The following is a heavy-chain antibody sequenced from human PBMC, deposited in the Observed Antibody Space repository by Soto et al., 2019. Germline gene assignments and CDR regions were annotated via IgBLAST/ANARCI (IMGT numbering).Heavy chain of an antibody. D-gene: IGHD4-4*01. CDR1: SFAISSGYY. CDR2: IYHSGTT. Sequence: ASETLSLTCAVSSFAISSGYYWGWVRQPPGKGLEWIGSIYHSGTTNYSPSLKSRVTISIDTSKNQFSLTLRSVTAADAAVYYCASCARNACYPTWGLQLFDLCGQRSRIIVSS. J-gene: IGHJ4*02. V-gene: IGHV4-38-2*01. CDR3: ASCARNACYPTWGLQLFDL.